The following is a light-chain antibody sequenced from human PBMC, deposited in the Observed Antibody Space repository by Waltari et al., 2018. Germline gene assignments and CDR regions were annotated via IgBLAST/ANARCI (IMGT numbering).Light chain of an antibody. V-gene: IGLV2-23*02. CDR1: SNDFGSSNF. CDR2: DVS. Sequence: QSALTQPASVSGSPGQSITVSCIGTSNDFGSSNFSSWFQQHPGRAPKLMIYDVSERPLGVSNRFSGSKSGNTASLTISGLQAEDEADYYCFSYAGSNSFAFGGGTRVTVL. CDR3: FSYAGSNSFA. J-gene: IGLJ2*01.